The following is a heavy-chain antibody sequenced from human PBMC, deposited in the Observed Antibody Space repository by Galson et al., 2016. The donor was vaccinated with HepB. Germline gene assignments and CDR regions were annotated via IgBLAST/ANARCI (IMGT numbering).Heavy chain of an antibody. Sequence: SLRLSCAASGSTFSDYYMSWIRQAPGKGLEWVSYISSSGSTIYYADSVKGRFTISRDNAKNSVYLQLSGLRVEDTAIYYCARDGPNYNYDFWGQGTLVTVSS. D-gene: IGHD5-24*01. J-gene: IGHJ4*02. CDR2: ISSSGSTI. V-gene: IGHV3-11*04. CDR1: GSTFSDYY. CDR3: ARDGPNYNYDF.